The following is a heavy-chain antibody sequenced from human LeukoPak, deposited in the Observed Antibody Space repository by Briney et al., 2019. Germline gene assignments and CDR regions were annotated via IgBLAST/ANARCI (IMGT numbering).Heavy chain of an antibody. CDR3: AMDFWSTVTTE. V-gene: IGHV3-21*01. D-gene: IGHD4-17*01. CDR2: ISSSSSYI. J-gene: IGHJ4*02. CDR1: RFTFSSYS. Sequence: GGSLRLSCTASRFTFSSYSMNWVRQAPGKGLEWVSSISSSSSYIYYADSVKGRFTISRDNSKNTIHLQMNSLRPEDTAVYYCAMDFWSTVTTEWGQGTLVTVSS.